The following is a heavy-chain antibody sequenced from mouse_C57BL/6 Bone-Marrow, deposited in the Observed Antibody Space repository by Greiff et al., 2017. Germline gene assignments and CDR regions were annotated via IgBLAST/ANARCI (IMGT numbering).Heavy chain of an antibody. CDR1: GFTFTDYY. CDR2: IRNKANGYTT. D-gene: IGHD1-1*01. J-gene: IGHJ3*01. CDR3: ARYRMDYGYAY. Sequence: EVHLVESGGGLVQPGGSLCLSCAASGFTFTDYYMSWFRQPPGKGLGWLGFIRNKANGYTTEYSASVQGRFTISRDNSQSILYLQMNALRAEDSATYYGARYRMDYGYAYGGQGTLVTVSA. V-gene: IGHV7-3*01.